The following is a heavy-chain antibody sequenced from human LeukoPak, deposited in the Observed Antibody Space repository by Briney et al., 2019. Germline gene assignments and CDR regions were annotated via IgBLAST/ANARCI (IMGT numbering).Heavy chain of an antibody. D-gene: IGHD2-2*01. J-gene: IGHJ4*02. CDR1: RYTFTGHY. CDR3: ARESNCGSTSCPCDY. CDR2: IHPKSGDT. V-gene: IGHV1-2*02. Sequence: ASVKVSCKASRYTFTGHYIHWMRQAPGQGLEWMGGIHPKSGDTNYAQKFQGRVTMTRDTSIDTAYMELRSLTSDDTAVYFCARESNCGSTSCPCDYWGQGTLVTVSS.